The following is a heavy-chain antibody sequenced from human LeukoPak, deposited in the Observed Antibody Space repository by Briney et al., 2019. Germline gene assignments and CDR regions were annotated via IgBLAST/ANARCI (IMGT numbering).Heavy chain of an antibody. CDR3: ARIAERQLAYFDY. CDR1: GFTFTNYS. D-gene: IGHD6-13*01. Sequence: ASVKVSCKASGFTFTNYSFTWVRQAPGQGLEWMGWICAYNGDTNYAQKLQGRVTMTTDTSTGTAYMGLRSLRSDDTAVYYCARIAERQLAYFDYWGQGTLVTVSS. CDR2: ICAYNGDT. J-gene: IGHJ4*02. V-gene: IGHV1-18*01.